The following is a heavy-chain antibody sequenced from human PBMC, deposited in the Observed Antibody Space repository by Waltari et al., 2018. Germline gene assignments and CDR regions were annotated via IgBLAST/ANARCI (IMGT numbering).Heavy chain of an antibody. CDR1: GGSFSGHY. V-gene: IGHV4-34*02. CDR3: ARNSRDGYRLPGIIAY. J-gene: IGHJ4*02. D-gene: IGHD2-21*01. CDR2: INHRGNF. Sequence: QVQLQQWGARLLKPSETLSLTCAVSGGSFSGHYWAWIRQAPGKGLEWIGEINHRGNFNHNPSLKSRVTISVDTSKSQFSLSLNSVTAADTAVYYCARNSRDGYRLPGIIAYWGQGSLVTVSS.